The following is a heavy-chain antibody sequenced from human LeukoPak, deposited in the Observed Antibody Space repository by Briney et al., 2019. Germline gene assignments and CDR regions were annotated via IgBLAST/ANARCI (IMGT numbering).Heavy chain of an antibody. CDR1: GFNFRFYA. CDR3: AKGISGWFWGPFDY. CDR2: VSGGGDNT. Sequence: GGSLRLSCAASGFNFRFYAMTWVRQAPGKGLEWVSSVSGGGDNTYYADSVKGRFSISRDNSKNTLYQQMNSLRAEDTAIYYCAKGISGWFWGPFDYWGQGTVVTVSS. V-gene: IGHV3-23*01. D-gene: IGHD6-19*01. J-gene: IGHJ4*02.